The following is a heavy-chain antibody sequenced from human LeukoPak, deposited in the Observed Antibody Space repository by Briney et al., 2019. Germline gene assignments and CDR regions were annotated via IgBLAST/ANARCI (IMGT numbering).Heavy chain of an antibody. Sequence: GASVKVSCKASGYTFTGYYMHWVRQAPGQGREWMGWINPNSGGTNYAQKFQGRVTMTRDTSISTAYMELSRLRSDDTAVYYCASSGYGDYYYYYYMDVWGKGTTVTVSS. J-gene: IGHJ6*03. CDR1: GYTFTGYY. V-gene: IGHV1-2*02. CDR2: INPNSGGT. CDR3: ASSGYGDYYYYYYMDV. D-gene: IGHD5-12*01.